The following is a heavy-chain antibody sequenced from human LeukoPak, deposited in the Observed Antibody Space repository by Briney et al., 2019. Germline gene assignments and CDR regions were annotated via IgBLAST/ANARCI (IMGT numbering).Heavy chain of an antibody. J-gene: IGHJ4*02. CDR2: ISGSGGST. V-gene: IGHV3-23*01. Sequence: GGSLRLSCAASGFTFSSYSMNWVRQAPGKGLEWVSAISGSGGSTYYADSVKGRFTISRDNSKNTLYLQMNSLRAEDTAVYYCAKDKGSGYYYHYWGQGTLVTVSS. CDR1: GFTFSSYS. CDR3: AKDKGSGYYYHY. D-gene: IGHD3-22*01.